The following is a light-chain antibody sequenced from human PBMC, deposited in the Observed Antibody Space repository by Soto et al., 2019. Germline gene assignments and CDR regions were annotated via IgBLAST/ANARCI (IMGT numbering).Light chain of an antibody. CDR2: AAS. V-gene: IGKV1-9*01. J-gene: IGKJ5*01. Sequence: DIQLTQSPSFLSASVGDRVTITCRASQGISSYLAWYQQKPGKAPKLLIYAASTLQSGVPSRFSGSGYGTEFTLTISSLQPEDFANYYCQQLNSYRITFGKGTRLEI. CDR1: QGISSY. CDR3: QQLNSYRIT.